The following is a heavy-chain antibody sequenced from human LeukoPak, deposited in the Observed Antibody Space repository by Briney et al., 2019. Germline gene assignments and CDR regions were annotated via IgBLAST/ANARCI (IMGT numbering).Heavy chain of an antibody. V-gene: IGHV3-30*18. CDR2: ISYDGSNK. J-gene: IGHJ5*02. Sequence: GGSLRLSCAASGFTFSSYGMHWVRQAPGKGLEWVAVISYDGSNKYYADSVKGRFTISRDNSKNTLYLQMNSLRAEDTAVYYCAKEPITMVRGAHLNWFDPWGQGTLVTVSS. CDR3: AKEPITMVRGAHLNWFDP. CDR1: GFTFSSYG. D-gene: IGHD3-10*01.